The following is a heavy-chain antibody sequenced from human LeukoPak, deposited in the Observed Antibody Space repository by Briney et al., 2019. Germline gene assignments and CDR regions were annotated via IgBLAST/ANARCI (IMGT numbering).Heavy chain of an antibody. CDR2: ISYDGSNK. D-gene: IGHD6-19*01. Sequence: GGSLRLSCAVSGFTFGDTWMNWVRQAPGKGLEWVAVISYDGSNKYYADSVKGRFTISRDNSKNTLYLQMNSLRAEDTAVYYCASTNYPIAVAGPSFDYWGQGTLVTVSS. CDR3: ASTNYPIAVAGPSFDY. CDR1: GFTFGDTW. V-gene: IGHV3-30*19. J-gene: IGHJ4*02.